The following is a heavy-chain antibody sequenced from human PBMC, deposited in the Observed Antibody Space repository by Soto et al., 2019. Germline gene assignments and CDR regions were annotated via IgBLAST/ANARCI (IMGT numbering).Heavy chain of an antibody. CDR1: GFTFSIYS. V-gene: IGHV3-48*01. D-gene: IGHD5-18*01. Sequence: GGSLRLSCAASGFTFSIYSTTWVRQAPGKGLEWVSYISSSTTTIYYADSVKGRFTISRDNAKNSVSLQMNSLRAEDTAVYYCVRGADTANYWGQGTLVTVSS. J-gene: IGHJ4*02. CDR3: VRGADTANY. CDR2: ISSSTTTI.